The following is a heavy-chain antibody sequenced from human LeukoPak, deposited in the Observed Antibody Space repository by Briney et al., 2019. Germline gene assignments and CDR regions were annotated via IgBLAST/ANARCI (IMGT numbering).Heavy chain of an antibody. J-gene: IGHJ1*01. D-gene: IGHD3-22*01. CDR3: ARDAGWGYYDL. V-gene: IGHV3-7*01. Sequence: GGSLRLSCVASGFTFTFSWMTWVRQAPGRGLEWVANINKEGNRKYYVDSVKGRFAISRDNANNSMLLQMTSLRAEDASVYFCARDAGWGYYDLWGQGTPVTVSS. CDR1: GFTFTFSW. CDR2: INKEGNRK.